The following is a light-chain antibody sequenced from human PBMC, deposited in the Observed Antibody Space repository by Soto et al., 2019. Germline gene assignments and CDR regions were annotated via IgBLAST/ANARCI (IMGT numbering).Light chain of an antibody. J-gene: IGKJ3*01. CDR3: LQYGRSPT. Sequence: EIVLTQSPGTLSLSPGERATLSCRASQSVSNNYLAWYQQKPGQAPRLLIYGAANRATGIPDRFSGSGSGTDFTLTINRVEPEDSAVYYCLQYGRSPTFGPGTKVHIK. CDR2: GAA. V-gene: IGKV3-20*01. CDR1: QSVSNNY.